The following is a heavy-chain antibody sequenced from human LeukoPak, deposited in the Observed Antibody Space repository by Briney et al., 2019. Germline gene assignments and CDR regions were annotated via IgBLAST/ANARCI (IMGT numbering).Heavy chain of an antibody. D-gene: IGHD3-10*01. CDR3: AKDDYYGSGSYYLDY. Sequence: GGSLRLSCAASGFTFSSYGMHWVRQAPGKGLEWVAFIRHDGSNKYYADSVKGRFTISRDNSKNTLYLQMNSLRAEDTAVYYCAKDDYYGSGSYYLDYWGQGTLVTVSS. CDR1: GFTFSSYG. J-gene: IGHJ4*02. V-gene: IGHV3-30*02. CDR2: IRHDGSNK.